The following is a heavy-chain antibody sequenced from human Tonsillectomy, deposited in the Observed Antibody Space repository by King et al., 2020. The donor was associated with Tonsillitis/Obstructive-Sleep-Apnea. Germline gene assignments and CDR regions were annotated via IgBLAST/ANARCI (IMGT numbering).Heavy chain of an antibody. V-gene: IGHV4-39*01. CDR1: GGSISSSIYS. CDR2: IYYSGNS. D-gene: IGHD5-18*01. J-gene: IGHJ5*02. Sequence: QLQESGPGLVKPSETLSLTCTVSGGSISSSIYSWGWIRQPPRKGLEWIGSIYYSGNSYYNPSLKSRVTISADTSKNQFSLKLSSVTAADTGVYYCASGAAISPRDTWFDPWGQGTLVTVSS. CDR3: ASGAAISPRDTWFDP.